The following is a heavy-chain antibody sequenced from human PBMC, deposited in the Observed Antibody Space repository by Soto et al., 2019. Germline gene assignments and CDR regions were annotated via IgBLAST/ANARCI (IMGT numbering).Heavy chain of an antibody. V-gene: IGHV4-4*02. CDR2: IYHSGST. J-gene: IGHJ3*02. CDR3: AKKGNIVVVPAAIGAFDI. CDR1: SGSISSSNW. D-gene: IGHD2-2*02. Sequence: QVQLQESGRGLVKPSGTLSLTCAVSSGSISSSNWWSWVRQHPGKGLEWIGEIYHSGSTNYNPSLKSRVTVTADKSKNQSSRKLSSATAADTAVYYCAKKGNIVVVPAAIGAFDIWGQGTMVTVSS.